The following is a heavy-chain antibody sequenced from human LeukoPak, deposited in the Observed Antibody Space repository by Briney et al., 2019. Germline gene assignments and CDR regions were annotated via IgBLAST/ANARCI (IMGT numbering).Heavy chain of an antibody. V-gene: IGHV3-21*01. CDR2: ISSSSSYI. J-gene: IGHJ4*02. CDR1: GFTFSSYS. CDR3: ARDLAYCGGDCYSGLGFDY. Sequence: GGSLRLSCAASGFTFSSYSMNWVRQAPGKGLEWVSSISSSSSYIYYADSVKGRFTISRDNAKNSLYLQMNSLRAEDTAVYYCARDLAYCGGDCYSGLGFDYWGQGTLVTVSS. D-gene: IGHD2-21*02.